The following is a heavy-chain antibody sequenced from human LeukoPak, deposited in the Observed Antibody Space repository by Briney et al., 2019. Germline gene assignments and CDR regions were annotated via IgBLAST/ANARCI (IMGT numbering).Heavy chain of an antibody. J-gene: IGHJ2*01. CDR3: ARDPAPGRGYWYFDL. Sequence: SETLSLTCTVSGGSISSYYWSWIRQPAGKGLEWIGRIYTSGSTNYNPSLKSRVTMSEDTSKNQFSLKLSSVTAADTAVYYCARDPAPGRGYWYFDLWGRGTLVTVCS. CDR2: IYTSGST. V-gene: IGHV4-4*07. D-gene: IGHD3-10*01. CDR1: GGSISSYY.